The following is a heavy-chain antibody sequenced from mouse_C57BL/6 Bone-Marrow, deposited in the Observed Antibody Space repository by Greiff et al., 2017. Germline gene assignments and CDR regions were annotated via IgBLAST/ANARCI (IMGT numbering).Heavy chain of an antibody. V-gene: IGHV2-9-1*01. CDR2: IWTGGGT. J-gene: IGHJ3*01. CDR3: ARGGYGSRSCFAY. CDR1: GFSLTSYA. D-gene: IGHD1-1*01. Sequence: QVQLQESGPGLVAPSHSLSITCTVSGFSLTSYAISWVRQPPGQGLEWLGVIWTGGGTNYYSALNSRLSICTVNSKNQVFLKMNRLQTDDTGGFFCARGGYGSRSCFAYWGQGTLVTVSA.